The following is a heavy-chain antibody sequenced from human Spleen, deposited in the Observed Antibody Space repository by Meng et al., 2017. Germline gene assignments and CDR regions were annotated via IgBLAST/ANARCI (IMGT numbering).Heavy chain of an antibody. J-gene: IGHJ4*02. CDR1: GYTFTHHG. CDR2: ISCYNGDT. D-gene: IGHD6-19*01. CDR3: ARDPSNSSGRYAYFDY. Sequence: QRQLVQSGAEVKKPGASVKVSCKASGYTFTHHGISWVRQAPGQGLEWMGWISCYNGDTNYAQKFQGRVTMTTDTSTSTAYMDLRSLRSDDTAVYYCARDPSNSSGRYAYFDYWGQGTLVTVSS. V-gene: IGHV1-18*01.